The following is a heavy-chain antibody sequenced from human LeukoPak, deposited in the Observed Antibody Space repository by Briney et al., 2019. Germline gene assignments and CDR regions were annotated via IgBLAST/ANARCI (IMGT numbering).Heavy chain of an antibody. J-gene: IGHJ4*02. CDR1: GFTFSSYS. CDR3: AKDGDIGAAGYYFDY. V-gene: IGHV3-21*01. Sequence: GGSLRLSCAASGFTFSSYSMNWVRQAPGKGLEWVSSISSSSSYIYYADSVKGRFTISRDNSKNTLYLQMNSLRAEDTAVYHCAKDGDIGAAGYYFDYWGQGTLVTVSS. CDR2: ISSSSSYI. D-gene: IGHD6-13*01.